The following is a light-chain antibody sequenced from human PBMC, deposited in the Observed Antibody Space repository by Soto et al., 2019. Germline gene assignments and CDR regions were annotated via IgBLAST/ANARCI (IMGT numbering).Light chain of an antibody. J-gene: IGKJ1*01. V-gene: IGKV3-20*01. Sequence: EIVLTQSPGTLSLSPGERATLSCRASPSVSSSYLAWYQQKPGQAPRLLIYGASSSATGIPDRFSGSGSGTDFTLTISRLEPEDFAVYYCQHYGSSPRTFGQGTKVDIK. CDR2: GAS. CDR3: QHYGSSPRT. CDR1: PSVSSSY.